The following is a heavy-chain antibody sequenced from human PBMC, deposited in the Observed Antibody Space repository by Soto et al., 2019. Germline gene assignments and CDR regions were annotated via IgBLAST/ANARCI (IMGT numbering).Heavy chain of an antibody. CDR3: AKSTYDGGYSGYDSDYFDY. V-gene: IGHV3-23*01. D-gene: IGHD5-12*01. CDR1: GFTFSSYA. CDR2: ISGSGGST. J-gene: IGHJ4*02. Sequence: EVQLLESGGGLVQPWGSLRLSCAASGFTFSSYAMSWVRQAPGKGLEWVSAISGSGGSTYYADSVKGRFTISRDNSKNTLYLQMNSLRAEDTAVYYCAKSTYDGGYSGYDSDYFDYWGQGTLVTVSS.